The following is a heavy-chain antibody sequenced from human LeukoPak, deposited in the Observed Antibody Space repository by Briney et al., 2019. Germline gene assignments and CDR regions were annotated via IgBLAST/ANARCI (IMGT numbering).Heavy chain of an antibody. Sequence: SVKVSCKASGGTFSSYAISWVRQAPGQGLEWMGGIIPIFGTANYAQKFQGRVRITGDEYRRTDYMELSSLRSEDTAVYYCARCYDFWSGLYYFDYWGQGTLVTVSS. D-gene: IGHD3-3*01. V-gene: IGHV1-69*13. J-gene: IGHJ4*02. CDR2: IIPIFGTA. CDR1: GGTFSSYA. CDR3: ARCYDFWSGLYYFDY.